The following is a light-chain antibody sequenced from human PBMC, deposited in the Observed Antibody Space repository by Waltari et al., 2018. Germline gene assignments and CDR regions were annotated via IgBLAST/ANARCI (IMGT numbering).Light chain of an antibody. J-gene: IGKJ1*01. CDR2: GAS. CDR1: QRVVRT. V-gene: IGKV3-20*01. Sequence: EIVLTQSPGTLSLSPGERATLSCSASQRVVRTLAWYQLRPGQAPRLLIYGASSRAADIPDRFAVSGSATDFSLTINRLEPEDFAVYYCQHYLRLPVSFGQGTKVEIK. CDR3: QHYLRLPVS.